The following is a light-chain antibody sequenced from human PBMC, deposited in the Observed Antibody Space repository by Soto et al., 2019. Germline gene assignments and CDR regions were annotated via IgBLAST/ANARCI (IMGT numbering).Light chain of an antibody. Sequence: QSVLTQPPSAYGTPGQRVTISCSGSSSNIGSNYVYWYQQLPGTAPKLLIYRNNQRPSGVPDRFSGSKSGTSASLAISGLRSEDEDDYYCAAWDDSLSGYVFGTGTKLTVL. CDR1: SSNIGSNY. V-gene: IGLV1-47*01. J-gene: IGLJ1*01. CDR2: RNN. CDR3: AAWDDSLSGYV.